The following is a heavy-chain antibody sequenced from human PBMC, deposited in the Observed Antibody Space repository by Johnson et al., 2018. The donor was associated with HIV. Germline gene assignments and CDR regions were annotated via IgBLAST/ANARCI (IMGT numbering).Heavy chain of an antibody. D-gene: IGHD6-19*01. CDR1: GFIFSSYD. CDR3: ARGGYSSGWIYAFDI. Sequence: VLLVESGGGLVQPGGSLRFSCAASGFIFSSYDMHWVRQATGKGLEWVSGIGSSGDTYYPGSVKGRFTVSRTNAKNSFHLQMNSLRAGDTAVYYCARGGYSSGWIYAFDIGGQGTMVTVSS. J-gene: IGHJ3*02. CDR2: IGSSGDT. V-gene: IGHV3-13*01.